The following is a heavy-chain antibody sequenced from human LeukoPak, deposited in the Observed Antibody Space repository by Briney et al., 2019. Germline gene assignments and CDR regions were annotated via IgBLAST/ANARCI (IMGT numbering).Heavy chain of an antibody. V-gene: IGHV1-2*02. CDR2: INPNSGDT. J-gene: IGHJ4*02. CDR1: GYSFTGYY. CDR3: ARDPYSSG. Sequence: ASVKVSCKASGYSFTGYYMHWVRQAPGQGLEWMGWINPNSGDTNFAQKFQGRVTMTRDTSISTAYMELTRLRSDDTAVYYCARDPYSSGWGQGTLVTVSS. D-gene: IGHD6-19*01.